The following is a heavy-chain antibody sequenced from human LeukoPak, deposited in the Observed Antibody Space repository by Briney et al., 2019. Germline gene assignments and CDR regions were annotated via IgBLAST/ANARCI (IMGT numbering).Heavy chain of an antibody. D-gene: IGHD3-10*01. V-gene: IGHV4-34*01. Sequence: PSETLSLTCAVYGGSFSGYYWSWIRQPPGKGLEWIGEINHSGSTNYNPSLKSRVTISVDTSKNQFSLKLSSVTATDTAVYYCARGSSWFGEDNWFDPWGQGTLVTVSS. J-gene: IGHJ5*02. CDR3: ARGSSWFGEDNWFDP. CDR1: GGSFSGYY. CDR2: INHSGST.